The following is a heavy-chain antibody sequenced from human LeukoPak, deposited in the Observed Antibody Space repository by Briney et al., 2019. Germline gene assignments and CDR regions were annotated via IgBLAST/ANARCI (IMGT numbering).Heavy chain of an antibody. CDR1: GFTFGDFG. J-gene: IGHJ4*02. CDR2: IWKDGSDE. D-gene: IGHD3-3*01. CDR3: AREEAFQLEASLDQ. Sequence: PGRSLRLPCAAAGFTFGDFGMHWVRQAPGKGLEWVALIWKDGSDEFYADSVKGRFTISRDNSRNTLSLQMNSLRGEDTAVYYCAREEAFQLEASLDQWGQGTLVTVSS. V-gene: IGHV3-33*01.